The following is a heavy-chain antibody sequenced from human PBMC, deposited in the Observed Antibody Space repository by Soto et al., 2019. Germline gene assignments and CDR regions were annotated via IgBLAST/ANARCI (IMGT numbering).Heavy chain of an antibody. V-gene: IGHV1-24*01. Sequence: ASLKVSCKVSGYTLTELSMHWVRQAPGKGLEWMGGFDPEDGETIYAQKFQGRVTMTEDTSTDTAYMELSSLRSEDTAVYYCATAWGELRWGYYYYYGMDVWGQGTKVTVSS. J-gene: IGHJ6*02. CDR1: GYTLTELS. CDR2: FDPEDGET. CDR3: ATAWGELRWGYYYYYGMDV. D-gene: IGHD1-26*01.